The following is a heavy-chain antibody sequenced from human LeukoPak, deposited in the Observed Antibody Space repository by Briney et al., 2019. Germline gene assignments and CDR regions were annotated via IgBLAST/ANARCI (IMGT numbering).Heavy chain of an antibody. J-gene: IGHJ4*02. CDR2: INPNSGDT. CDR3: VRERERKGSNSSRVFDY. V-gene: IGHV1-2*06. D-gene: IGHD6-13*01. Sequence: ASVNVSCKASGYIFTGYFMHWVRQAPGQGLEWMGRINPNSGDTNCAQQFQGRVTTTRDTSISTAYMELRRLRFDDTAVYYCVRERERKGSNSSRVFDYWGQGTLVTVSS. CDR1: GYIFTGYF.